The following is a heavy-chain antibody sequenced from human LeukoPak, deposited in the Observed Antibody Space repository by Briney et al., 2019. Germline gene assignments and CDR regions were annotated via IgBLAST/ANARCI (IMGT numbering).Heavy chain of an antibody. J-gene: IGHJ3*02. D-gene: IGHD1-1*01. CDR2: FDPEDGET. Sequence: ASVKVSCKVSGYTLTELSMHWVRQAPGKGLEWMGGFDPEDGETIYAQKFQGRVTMTEDTSTDTAYMELSSLRSEDTAVYYCATPGRNWNPRGAFDIWGQGTMVTVSS. CDR3: ATPGRNWNPRGAFDI. CDR1: GYTLTELS. V-gene: IGHV1-24*01.